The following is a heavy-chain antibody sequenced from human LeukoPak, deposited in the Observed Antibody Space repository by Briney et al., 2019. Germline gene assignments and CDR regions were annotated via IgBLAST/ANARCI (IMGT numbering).Heavy chain of an antibody. CDR1: GYSFTSYW. CDR2: IYPGDSDT. Sequence: GESLKISCKGSGYSFTSYWIGWVRQMPGKGLEWMGIIYPGDSDTRYSPSFQGQVTISADKSISTAYLQWSSLKASDTAMYYCARKSLVPAAKYYFDYWGQGTLVTVSS. D-gene: IGHD2-2*01. CDR3: ARKSLVPAAKYYFDY. V-gene: IGHV5-51*01. J-gene: IGHJ4*02.